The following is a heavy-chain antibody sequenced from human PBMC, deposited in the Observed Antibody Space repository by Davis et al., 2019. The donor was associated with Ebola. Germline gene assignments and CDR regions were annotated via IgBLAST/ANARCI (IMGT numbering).Heavy chain of an antibody. CDR3: TREHEVYDFIDL. J-gene: IGHJ2*01. D-gene: IGHD1-14*01. Sequence: PGGSLRLSCTASGFTFGDYAMTWVRQAPGKGLEWVGFIRSTTYGGKTDYAASVKGRFTISRDDSKSIAYLQMNSLKTEDTAVYYCTREHEVYDFIDLWGRGTRVTVSS. V-gene: IGHV3-49*04. CDR2: IRSTTYGGKT. CDR1: GFTFGDYA.